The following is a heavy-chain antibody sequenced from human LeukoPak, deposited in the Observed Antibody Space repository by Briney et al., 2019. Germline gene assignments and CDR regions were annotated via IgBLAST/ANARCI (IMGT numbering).Heavy chain of an antibody. V-gene: IGHV4-59*01. CDR2: IYYSGST. J-gene: IGHJ6*02. CDR3: ARDRSPEGYYDSSHWDYYHGMDV. Sequence: SETLSLTCTVSGGSNSNYYWSWIRQPPGKGLEWIGYIYYSGSTNYNPSLKSRVTISVDTSKNQFSLNLSSVTAADTAMYYCARDRSPEGYYDSSHWDYYHGMDVWGQGTTVTVSS. D-gene: IGHD3-22*01. CDR1: GGSNSNYY.